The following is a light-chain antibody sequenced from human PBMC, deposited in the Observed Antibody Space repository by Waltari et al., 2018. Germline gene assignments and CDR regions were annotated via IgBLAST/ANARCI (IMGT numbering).Light chain of an antibody. V-gene: IGKV3-11*01. Sequence: EIVLTQSPATLSLSPGERATLSCRASQSVSSYLAWYQQKPGQAPRLLIYDASNRATRIPARFSGSGSGTDFTLTISSLEPEDFAVYYCQQRSNWPLTFGGGTKVEIE. CDR3: QQRSNWPLT. J-gene: IGKJ4*01. CDR1: QSVSSY. CDR2: DAS.